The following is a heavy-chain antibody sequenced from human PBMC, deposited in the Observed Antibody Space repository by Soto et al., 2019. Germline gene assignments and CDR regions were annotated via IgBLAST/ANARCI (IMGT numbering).Heavy chain of an antibody. D-gene: IGHD3-10*01. CDR2: IYYSGST. Sequence: SETLSLTCTVSGDSISSYYWSWIRQPPGKGLEWIGYIYYSGSTHYNPSLKSRVTISLDTSKNQFSLNLRSVTAADTAVYYCASMGYHYGSGSYPLDYWGQGTLVTVSS. V-gene: IGHV4-59*08. J-gene: IGHJ4*02. CDR1: GDSISSYY. CDR3: ASMGYHYGSGSYPLDY.